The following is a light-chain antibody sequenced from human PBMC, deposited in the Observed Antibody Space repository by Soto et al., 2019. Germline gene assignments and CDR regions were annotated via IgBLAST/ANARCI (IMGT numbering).Light chain of an antibody. Sequence: QSALTQPASVSGSPGQSITISCTGPSSDFTTYGLVSWYQQRPDEAPKLLIYEDIKRPSGISNRFSGSKSANAASLTVSVLQFDDEATYFCCSYGGSTTSWVFGGGTKLTVL. J-gene: IGLJ3*02. V-gene: IGLV2-23*01. CDR1: SSDFTTYGL. CDR2: EDI. CDR3: CSYGGSTTSWV.